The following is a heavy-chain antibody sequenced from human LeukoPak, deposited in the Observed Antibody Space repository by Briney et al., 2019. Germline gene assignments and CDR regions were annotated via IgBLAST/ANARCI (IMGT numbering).Heavy chain of an antibody. D-gene: IGHD1-26*01. J-gene: IGHJ4*01. CDR3: AKVVGATKWSLPFDY. CDR1: GLTFSNNY. V-gene: IGHV3-53*05. CDR2: IYTGGET. Sequence: GGSLRLSCAVSGLTFSNNYMIWVRQAPGKGLERVSVIYTGGETYYADSVKGRFTISRDNSRNTLYLEMNSLRVEDTAVYYCAKVVGATKWSLPFDYWGQGTLVTVSS.